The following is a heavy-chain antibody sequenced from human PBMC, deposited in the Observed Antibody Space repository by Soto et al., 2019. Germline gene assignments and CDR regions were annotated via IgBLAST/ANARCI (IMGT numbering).Heavy chain of an antibody. D-gene: IGHD3-3*02. CDR2: MNPASGNT. J-gene: IGHJ4*02. CDR1: GDTFNTND. V-gene: IGHV1-8*01. CDR3: TRGISDS. Sequence: QVQLVQSGAEVKKPGDSVKVSCKASGDTFNTNDFNWVRQATGQGLEWMGWMNPASGNTGFAQKFQGRVSLTMDTSTSIAYMELSSLTSEDTAMYYCTRGISDSWGQGTLLTVSS.